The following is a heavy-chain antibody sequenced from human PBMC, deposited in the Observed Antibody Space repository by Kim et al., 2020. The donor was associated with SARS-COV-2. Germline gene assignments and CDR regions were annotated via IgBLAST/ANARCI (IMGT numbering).Heavy chain of an antibody. Sequence: GGSLRLSCAASGFTFSSYWMSWVRQAPGKGLEWVANIKQDGSEKYYVDSVKGRFTISRDNAKNSLYLQMNSLRAEDTAVYYCAREGLSWGSEAFDYWGQGTLVTVSS. V-gene: IGHV3-7*01. CDR1: GFTFSSYW. CDR3: AREGLSWGSEAFDY. CDR2: IKQDGSEK. J-gene: IGHJ4*02. D-gene: IGHD7-27*01.